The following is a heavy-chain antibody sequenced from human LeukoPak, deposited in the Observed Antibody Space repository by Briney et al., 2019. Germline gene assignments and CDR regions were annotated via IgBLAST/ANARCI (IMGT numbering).Heavy chain of an antibody. J-gene: IGHJ4*02. CDR3: ARQRLDGDILGFDW. CDR2: IHTSGSP. D-gene: IGHD2-21*01. CDR1: GASISGHY. V-gene: IGHV4-4*07. Sequence: SETLSLTCNVSGASISGHYWSWIRHPAGKSLEWMGRIHTSGSPIYNPSLSSRATMSVDTSKGQFSLTMNSLTAADTAIYYCARQRLDGDILGFDWWGQGTLVTVSS.